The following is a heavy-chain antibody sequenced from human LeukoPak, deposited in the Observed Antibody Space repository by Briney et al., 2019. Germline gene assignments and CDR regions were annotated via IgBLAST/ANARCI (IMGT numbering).Heavy chain of an antibody. J-gene: IGHJ4*02. V-gene: IGHV3-30*01. CDR1: GFTFTNYA. D-gene: IGHD3-22*01. Sequence: PGGSLRLSCAASGFTFTNYAVHWVRQAPGKGLEWVAVISYDGTNTYFADSVKGRFTISRDTSKDTLYLQMNSLRAEDTAVYYCAREFSDNSGYYLGYWGQGTLVTVSS. CDR2: ISYDGTNT. CDR3: AREFSDNSGYYLGY.